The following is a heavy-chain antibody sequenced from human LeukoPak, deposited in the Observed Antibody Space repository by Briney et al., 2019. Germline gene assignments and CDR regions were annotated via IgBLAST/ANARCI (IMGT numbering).Heavy chain of an antibody. V-gene: IGHV4-39*07. Sequence: SETLSLTCTVSGGSISSSSYYWGWIRQPPGKGLEWIGSIYYSGSTYYNPSLKSRVTISVDTSKNELSLQLNSVTAADTAVYFCARGVGYDDTLGSYYGFFDYWGQGTLVAVSS. CDR1: GGSISSSSYY. J-gene: IGHJ4*02. D-gene: IGHD3-22*01. CDR3: ARGVGYDDTLGSYYGFFDY. CDR2: IYYSGST.